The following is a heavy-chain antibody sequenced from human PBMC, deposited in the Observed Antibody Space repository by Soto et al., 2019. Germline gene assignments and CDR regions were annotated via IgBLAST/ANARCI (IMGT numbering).Heavy chain of an antibody. CDR1: GGSITSGGYS. J-gene: IGHJ4*02. V-gene: IGHV4-30-2*05. CDR3: ARARFQVLYGKPYFDS. D-gene: IGHD2-2*02. CDR2: IYHSGNT. Sequence: PSETLSLTCTVSGGSITSGGYSWTWIRQSPGKGLEWIGYIYHSGNTYYNPSLKSRLTISVDTSKNHFSLMVDSVTAADTAVYYCARARFQVLYGKPYFDSWGQGALVTVSS.